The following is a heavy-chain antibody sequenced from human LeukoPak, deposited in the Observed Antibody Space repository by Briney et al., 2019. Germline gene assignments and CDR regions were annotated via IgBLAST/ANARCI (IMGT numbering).Heavy chain of an antibody. Sequence: SAKVSCKASGGTFSSYAISWVRQAPGQGLEWMGRIIPILGIANYAQKFQGRVTITADKSTSTAYMELSSLRSEDTAVYYCARERGYYYDSSGYYSGLDYWGQGTLVTVSS. D-gene: IGHD3-22*01. V-gene: IGHV1-69*04. CDR3: ARERGYYYDSSGYYSGLDY. J-gene: IGHJ4*02. CDR2: IIPILGIA. CDR1: GGTFSSYA.